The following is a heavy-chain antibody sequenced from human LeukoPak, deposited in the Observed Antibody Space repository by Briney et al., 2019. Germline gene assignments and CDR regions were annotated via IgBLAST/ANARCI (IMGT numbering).Heavy chain of an antibody. Sequence: GGSLRLSCVASGFTFSSYWMSWVRQAPGKGLEWVANIKQDGSEKYYVDYVKGRFTISRDNAKKSLYLQMNSLRAEDTAVYYCARDKILGATKFDYWGQGTLVTASS. CDR2: IKQDGSEK. V-gene: IGHV3-7*03. CDR3: ARDKILGATKFDY. D-gene: IGHD1-26*01. CDR1: GFTFSSYW. J-gene: IGHJ4*02.